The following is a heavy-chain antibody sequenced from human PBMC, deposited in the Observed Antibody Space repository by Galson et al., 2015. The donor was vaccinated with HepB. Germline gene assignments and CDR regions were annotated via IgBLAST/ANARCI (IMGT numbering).Heavy chain of an antibody. D-gene: IGHD3-3*02. CDR1: GITFSDYA. CDR3: AKPPFSTDFYL. J-gene: IGHJ4*02. CDR2: IGSSGRDT. V-gene: IGHV3-23*01. Sequence: SLRLSCAASGITFSDYAFSWVRQAPGKGLEWVSGIGSSGRDTYYADSVRGRFSISRDNSKDTLYLQMNSLTVEDTAVYYCAKPPFSTDFYLWGQGTLVTVSS.